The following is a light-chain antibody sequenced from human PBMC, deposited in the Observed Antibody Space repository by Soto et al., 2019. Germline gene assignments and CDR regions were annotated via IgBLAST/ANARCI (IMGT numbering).Light chain of an antibody. Sequence: QSALTQPASVSGSPGQSITISCTGTSSDVGSYNLVSWYRHHPGKAPKLMIYEGTKRPSGVSNRFSGSKSGNTDSLTISGLQAEGEADYYCCSYAGITTWVFGGGTKLTVL. CDR2: EGT. J-gene: IGLJ3*02. CDR1: SSDVGSYNL. CDR3: CSYAGITTWV. V-gene: IGLV2-23*01.